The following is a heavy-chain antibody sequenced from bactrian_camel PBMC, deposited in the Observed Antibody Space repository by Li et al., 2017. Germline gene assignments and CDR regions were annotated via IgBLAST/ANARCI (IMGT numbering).Heavy chain of an antibody. V-gene: IGHV3S1*01. D-gene: IGHD2*01. CDR2: ITSDGSST. CDR1: GYTHSSNC. Sequence: HVQLVESGGGSVQTGGSLRLSCAASGYTHSSNCMGWFRQAPGKGLEWVSLITSDGSSTYYADSVKGRFTISRDNAKNTVYLQLNSLKTEDMAMYYCAKMGLQSASYWGQGTQVTVS. CDR3: AKMGLQSASY. J-gene: IGHJ4*01.